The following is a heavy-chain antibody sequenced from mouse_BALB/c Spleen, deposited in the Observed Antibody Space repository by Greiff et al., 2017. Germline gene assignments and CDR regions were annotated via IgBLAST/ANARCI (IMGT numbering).Heavy chain of an antibody. CDR1: GFNIKDYY. CDR3: ARGGNSLFAY. V-gene: IGHV14-1*02. D-gene: IGHD2-1*01. Sequence: VQLQQSGAELVRPGALVKLSCKASGFNIKDYYMHWVKQRPEQGLEWIGWIDPENGNTIYDPKFQGKASITADTSSNTAYLQLSSLTSEDTAVYYCARGGNSLFAYWGQGTLVTVSA. J-gene: IGHJ3*01. CDR2: IDPENGNT.